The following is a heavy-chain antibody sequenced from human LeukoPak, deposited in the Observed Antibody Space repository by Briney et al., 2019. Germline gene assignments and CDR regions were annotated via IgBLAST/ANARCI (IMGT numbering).Heavy chain of an antibody. CDR2: ISYDGSNK. Sequence: PGVSVRLSCAASGFTFSSYGMHWVRQAPGKGLEWVAVISYDGSNKYYADSVKGRFTISRDNSKNPLYLQMNSLRAEDTAVYYCAKDDDSSTYYPDYWGQGTLVTASS. CDR3: AKDDDSSTYYPDY. V-gene: IGHV3-30*18. D-gene: IGHD3-22*01. J-gene: IGHJ4*02. CDR1: GFTFSSYG.